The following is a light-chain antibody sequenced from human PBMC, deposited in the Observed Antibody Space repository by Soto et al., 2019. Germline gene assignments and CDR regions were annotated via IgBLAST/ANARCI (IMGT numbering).Light chain of an antibody. V-gene: IGKV3-20*01. J-gene: IGKJ1*01. CDR1: QTGSNSY. Sequence: VLSQSPGTLSLSPGSIATLSWRASQTGSNSYLAWYQQKSGQAPRLLIYGVSTRATGTPDRFSGSGSGTEFTLTIRRLEPEDFAVYFCQHYVYPQWTFGPGTKVDIK. CDR3: QHYVYPQWT. CDR2: GVS.